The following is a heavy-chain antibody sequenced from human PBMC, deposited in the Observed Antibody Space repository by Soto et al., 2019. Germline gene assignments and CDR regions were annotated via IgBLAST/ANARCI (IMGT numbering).Heavy chain of an antibody. D-gene: IGHD4-17*01. V-gene: IGHV4-30-2*01. J-gene: IGHJ4*02. Sequence: SQTLSLTCAVSGGSISSGGYSWSWIRQPPGKGLKWIGYIYHSGSTYYNPSLKSRVTISVDRSKNQFSLKLSSVTAADTAVYYCARSTTVTVPFDYWGQGTLVTVSS. CDR2: IYHSGST. CDR3: ARSTTVTVPFDY. CDR1: GGSISSGGYS.